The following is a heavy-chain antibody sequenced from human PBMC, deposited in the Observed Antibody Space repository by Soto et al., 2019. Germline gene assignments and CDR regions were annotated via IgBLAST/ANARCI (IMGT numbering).Heavy chain of an antibody. Sequence: PSEPMCVRCTVSEGSISSGGYYWSWIRQHPGKGLEWIGYIYYSGTTYYNPSLKSRVTISVDTSKNQFSLKLSSVTAADTAVYYCAREPDYWVQGTLVTVSS. CDR2: IYYSGTT. J-gene: IGHJ4*02. CDR3: AREPDY. V-gene: IGHV4-31*03. CDR1: EGSISSGGYY.